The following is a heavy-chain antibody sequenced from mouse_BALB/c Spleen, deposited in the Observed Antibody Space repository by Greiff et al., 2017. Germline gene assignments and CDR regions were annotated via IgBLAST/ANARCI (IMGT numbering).Heavy chain of an antibody. V-gene: IGHV3-2*02. CDR1: GYSITSDYA. D-gene: IGHD3-3*01. CDR3: ARRRDGYYFDY. CDR2: ISYSGST. Sequence: EVQLKESGPGLVKPSQSLSLTCTVTGYSITSDYAWNWIRQFPGNKLEWMGYISYSGSTSYNPSLKSRISITRDTSKNQFFLQLNSVTTEDTATYYCARRRDGYYFDYWGQGTTLTVSS. J-gene: IGHJ2*01.